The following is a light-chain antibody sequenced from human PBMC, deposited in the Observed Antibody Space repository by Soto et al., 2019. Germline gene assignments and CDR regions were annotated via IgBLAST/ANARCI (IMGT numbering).Light chain of an antibody. CDR1: QSISSY. CDR2: AAS. CDR3: QQTYDTPLT. Sequence: DIQMTQSPSSLSASVGDRVTITCRASQSISSYLNWYQQKPGKAPKLLIYAASSLQSGVSSRFSGSGSGTDFTLSISSLQPEDFATYYCQQTYDTPLTFGPGTTVDIK. J-gene: IGKJ3*01. V-gene: IGKV1-39*01.